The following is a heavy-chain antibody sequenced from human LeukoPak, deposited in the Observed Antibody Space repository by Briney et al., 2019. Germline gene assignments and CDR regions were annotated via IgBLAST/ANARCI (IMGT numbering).Heavy chain of an antibody. CDR3: YARRDTAKIYYFDY. Sequence: SEPLSLTCTVSGGSISSGGYYWSWIRQHPGKGLEWIGYIYYSGSTYYNPSLKSRVTISVDTSKNQFSLKLSSVTAADTAVYYCYARRDTAKIYYFDYWGQGTLVTVSS. CDR1: GGSISSGGYY. CDR2: IYYSGST. D-gene: IGHD5-18*01. V-gene: IGHV4-31*03. J-gene: IGHJ4*02.